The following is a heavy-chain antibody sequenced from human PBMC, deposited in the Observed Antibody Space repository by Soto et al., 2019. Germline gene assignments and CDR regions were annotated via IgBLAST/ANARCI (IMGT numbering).Heavy chain of an antibody. CDR2: ISAYNGNT. Sequence: SVKVSCKASGYTFTSYGISWVRQAPGQGLEWMGWISAYNGNTNYAQKLQGRVTMTTDTSTSTAYMELRSLRSDDPAVYYCARDPSYYDILSDNPFNYWGQVTLGTFCS. CDR1: GYTFTSYG. D-gene: IGHD3-9*01. J-gene: IGHJ4*02. V-gene: IGHV1-18*04. CDR3: ARDPSYYDILSDNPFNY.